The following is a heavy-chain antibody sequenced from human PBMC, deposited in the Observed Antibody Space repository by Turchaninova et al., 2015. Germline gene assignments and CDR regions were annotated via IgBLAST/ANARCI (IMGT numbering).Heavy chain of an antibody. J-gene: IGHJ4*02. CDR1: GYSISSGYH. CDR3: ARVNWIPDY. Sequence: QVQLQESGPGLVKPSETLSLTCAVSGYSISSGYHWGWIRQPPGKGLEWIGSIYRSGITYYNPSLKSRVSRSVDTSKNQFSLKLSSVSAADTAEYYCARVNWIPDYWGQGTPVTVSS. CDR2: IYRSGIT. D-gene: IGHD1-20*01. V-gene: IGHV4-38-2*01.